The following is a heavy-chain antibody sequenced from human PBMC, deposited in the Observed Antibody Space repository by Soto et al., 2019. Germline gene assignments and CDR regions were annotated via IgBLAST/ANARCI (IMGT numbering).Heavy chain of an antibody. CDR2: IYHSGST. CDR1: GGSISSGGYS. J-gene: IGHJ4*02. D-gene: IGHD3-10*01. V-gene: IGHV4-61*08. Sequence: SETLSLTCAVSGGSISSGGYSWSWIRQPPGKGLEWIGYIYHSGSTNYNPSLKSRVTISIDTSKNQFSLKLSSVTAADTAVYYCARETYYGSGTYYTTDYWGQGTLVTVS. CDR3: ARETYYGSGTYYTTDY.